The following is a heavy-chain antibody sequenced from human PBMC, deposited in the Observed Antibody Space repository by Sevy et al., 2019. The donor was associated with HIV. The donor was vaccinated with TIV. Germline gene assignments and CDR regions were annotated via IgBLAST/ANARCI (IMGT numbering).Heavy chain of an antibody. J-gene: IGHJ1*01. V-gene: IGHV3-30-3*01. CDR3: ALERLTSNVAEYFHN. Sequence: GGSLRLACAASGFTFSYFSMHWVRQAPGKGLEWVATLSYDANNDDYADSVKGRFTISRDNSKNALYLQMNNLRADDTAVYFCALERLTSNVAEYFHNWGQGTLVTVSS. CDR1: GFTFSYFS. D-gene: IGHD1-1*01. CDR2: LSYDANND.